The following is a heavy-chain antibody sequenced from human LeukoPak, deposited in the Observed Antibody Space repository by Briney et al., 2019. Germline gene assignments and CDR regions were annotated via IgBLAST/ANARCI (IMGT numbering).Heavy chain of an antibody. CDR2: IISSGSYI. J-gene: IGHJ4*02. Sequence: PGGSLRLSCAASGFTFSSYTMNWVRQAPGKGLEWVSSIISSGSYIYYADSVKGRFTISRDNAKDSLYLQMNSLRAEDTAVYYCARDFGGYCSSNNCYLGRLDYWGQGTLVTVSS. V-gene: IGHV3-21*03. CDR1: GFTFSSYT. D-gene: IGHD2-2*01. CDR3: ARDFGGYCSSNNCYLGRLDY.